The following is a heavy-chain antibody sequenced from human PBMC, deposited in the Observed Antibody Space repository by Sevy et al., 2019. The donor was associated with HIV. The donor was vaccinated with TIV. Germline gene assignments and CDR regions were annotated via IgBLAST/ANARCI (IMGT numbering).Heavy chain of an antibody. CDR1: GFIFNNYD. Sequence: GGALRLSCAASGFIFNNYDMYWIRQAPGKGLEWVATVSYDGADKDYADIVKGRVTISRDSSRSMLYLQMSSLRPEDTGVDFCAKDMVDCSGGTCYSGAVSPFESWGQGTLVTVSS. CDR2: VSYDGADK. J-gene: IGHJ4*02. CDR3: AKDMVDCSGGTCYSGAVSPFES. V-gene: IGHV3-30*18. D-gene: IGHD2-15*01.